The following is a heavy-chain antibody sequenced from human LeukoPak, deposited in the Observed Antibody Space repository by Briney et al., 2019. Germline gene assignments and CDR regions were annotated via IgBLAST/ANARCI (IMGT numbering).Heavy chain of an antibody. CDR1: GFTFSSYG. J-gene: IGHJ4*02. Sequence: PGGSLRLSCAASGFTFSSYGIHWVRQAPGKGLEWVAFIRFDGSKKYYADSVKGRFTISRDNSKNTLYLQMSSLTAEDTAVYYCAKDGQKASWDYWGQGTLVTVSS. CDR3: AKDGQKASWDY. V-gene: IGHV3-30*02. CDR2: IRFDGSKK.